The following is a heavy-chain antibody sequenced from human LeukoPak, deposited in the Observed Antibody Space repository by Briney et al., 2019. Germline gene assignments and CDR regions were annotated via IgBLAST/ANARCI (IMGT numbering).Heavy chain of an antibody. J-gene: IGHJ4*02. V-gene: IGHV3-23*01. CDR2: ISGSGGST. D-gene: IGHD3-10*01. Sequence: GGSLRLSCAASGFPFSTHSLNWVRQAPGKGLEWVSAISGSGGSTYYADSVKGRFTISRDNSKNTLYLQMNSLRAEDTAVYYCAKGDYYGSGSYLDWGQGTLVTVSS. CDR3: AKGDYYGSGSYLD. CDR1: GFPFSTHS.